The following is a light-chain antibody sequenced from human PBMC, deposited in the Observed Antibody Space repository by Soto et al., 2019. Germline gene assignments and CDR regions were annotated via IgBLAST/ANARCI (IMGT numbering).Light chain of an antibody. CDR2: DVS. Sequence: QSALTQPRSVSGSPGQSGTISCTGTSSDVGGYHYVSWYQQHPGKAPKLMIYDVSKRPSGVPDRFSGSKSGNTASLTISGLQAEDEADYYCCSYAGSYTFVVFGGGTKLTV. CDR3: CSYAGSYTFVV. CDR1: SSDVGGYHY. V-gene: IGLV2-11*01. J-gene: IGLJ2*01.